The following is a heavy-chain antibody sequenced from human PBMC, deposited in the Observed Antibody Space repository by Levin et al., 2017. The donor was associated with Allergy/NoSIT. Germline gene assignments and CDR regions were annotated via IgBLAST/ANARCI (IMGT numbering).Heavy chain of an antibody. CDR3: ARDGVTATRDY. V-gene: IGHV3-74*01. J-gene: IGHJ4*02. CDR1: GFSFSSYW. Sequence: GGSLRLSCAASGFSFSSYWMYWVRQAPGKGLVWVSYISPDGSNTNYADSVKGRFTISRDNAKNTLYLQMNSLRAEDTAVYYCARDGVTATRDYWGQGTLVTVSA. D-gene: IGHD4-23*01. CDR2: ISPDGSNT.